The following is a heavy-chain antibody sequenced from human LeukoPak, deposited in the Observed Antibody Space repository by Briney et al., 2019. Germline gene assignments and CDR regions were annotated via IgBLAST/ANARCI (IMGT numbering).Heavy chain of an antibody. CDR2: INTNTGNP. CDR3: ARDSPYYDSSGYHDYFDY. Sequence: GASVKVSCKASGYTFTSYAMNWVRQAPGQGLEWMGWINTNTGNPTYAQGFTGRFVFSLDTSVSTAYLQISSLKAEDTAVYYCARDSPYYDSSGYHDYFDYWGQGTLVTVSS. J-gene: IGHJ4*02. CDR1: GYTFTSYA. V-gene: IGHV7-4-1*02. D-gene: IGHD3-22*01.